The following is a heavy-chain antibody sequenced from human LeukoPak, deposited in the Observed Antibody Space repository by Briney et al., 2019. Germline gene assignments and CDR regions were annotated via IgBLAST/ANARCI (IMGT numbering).Heavy chain of an antibody. J-gene: IGHJ5*02. CDR2: ISAYNGNT. V-gene: IGHV1-18*01. Sequence: ASVKVSCKASGYTFTSYGISWVRQAPGQGLEWMGWISAYNGNTNYAQKLQGRVTMTTDTSTSTAYMELRSLRSDDTAVYYCARQRNCYDSSGYYYPWFDPWGQGTLVTVPS. D-gene: IGHD3-22*01. CDR3: ARQRNCYDSSGYYYPWFDP. CDR1: GYTFTSYG.